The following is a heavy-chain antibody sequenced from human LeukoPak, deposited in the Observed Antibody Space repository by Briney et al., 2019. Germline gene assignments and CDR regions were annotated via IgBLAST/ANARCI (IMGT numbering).Heavy chain of an antibody. CDR3: AKGPAAMFYYGMDV. Sequence: PGGYLRLSCAASGFTFDDYAMHWVRQAPGKGLEWVSGISWNSGSIGYADSVKGRFTISRDNAKNSLYLQMNSLRAEDTALYYCAKGPAAMFYYGMDVWGQGTTVTVSS. D-gene: IGHD2-2*01. CDR2: ISWNSGSI. V-gene: IGHV3-9*01. J-gene: IGHJ6*02. CDR1: GFTFDDYA.